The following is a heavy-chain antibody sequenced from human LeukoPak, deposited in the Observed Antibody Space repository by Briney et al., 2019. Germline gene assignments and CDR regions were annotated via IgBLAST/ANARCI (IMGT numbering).Heavy chain of an antibody. Sequence: ASVKLSCKTSGFTFTGYYIHWVRQAPGQRLEWMGWINAGNGNTKYSQKFQGRVTITRDTSASTAYMELSSLRSEDTAVYYCARDKSRHDYVWGSYRPYYFDYWGQGTLVTVSS. CDR2: INAGNGNT. J-gene: IGHJ4*02. V-gene: IGHV1-3*01. D-gene: IGHD3-16*02. CDR3: ARDKSRHDYVWGSYRPYYFDY. CDR1: GFTFTGYY.